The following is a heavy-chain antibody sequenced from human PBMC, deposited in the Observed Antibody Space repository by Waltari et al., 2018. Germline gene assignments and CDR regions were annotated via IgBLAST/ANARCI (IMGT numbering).Heavy chain of an antibody. V-gene: IGHV1-69*01. Sequence: QVQLVQSGAEVKKPGSSVKVSCKASGGTFSSYAISWVRQAPGQGLEWMGGIIPSVGTAKYGQEVQGRVTITADEATSTAYMELSSLRSEDTAVYYCARGGEVYYDSSGYAPRMDYWGQGTLVTVSS. D-gene: IGHD3-22*01. CDR1: GGTFSSYA. CDR2: IIPSVGTA. J-gene: IGHJ4*02. CDR3: ARGGEVYYDSSGYAPRMDY.